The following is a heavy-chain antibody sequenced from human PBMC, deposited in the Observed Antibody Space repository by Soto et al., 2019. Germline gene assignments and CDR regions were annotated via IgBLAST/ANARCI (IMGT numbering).Heavy chain of an antibody. Sequence: VGSLRLSCAVSGFTFSSYGMRWVRQAPGKGLEWVAVIWYDGSNKYYADSVKGRFTISRDNSKNTLYLQMNSLRAEDTAVYYCARGKDYYGSGSYYITRGYYYGMDIRGQGTTVTVS. CDR3: ARGKDYYGSGSYYITRGYYYGMDI. D-gene: IGHD3-10*01. CDR1: GFTFSSYG. CDR2: IWYDGSNK. J-gene: IGHJ6*02. V-gene: IGHV3-33*01.